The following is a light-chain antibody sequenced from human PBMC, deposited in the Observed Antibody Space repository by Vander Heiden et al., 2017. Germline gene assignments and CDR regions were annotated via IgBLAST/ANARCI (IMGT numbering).Light chain of an antibody. CDR1: QRISTY. Sequence: DIQMTQSPSSLSASVGDRVTITCRASQRISTYLNWYQQKPGKAPKLLIYAASSLQSGVPSSFSGSGSGTDFTPTISSLQPEDFAAYYCQQSYSIPKTFGPGTNLDIK. CDR2: AAS. V-gene: IGKV1-39*01. CDR3: QQSYSIPKT. J-gene: IGKJ3*01.